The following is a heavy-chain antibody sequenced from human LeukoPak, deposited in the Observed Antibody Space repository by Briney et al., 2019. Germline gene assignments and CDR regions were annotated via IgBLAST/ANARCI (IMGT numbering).Heavy chain of an antibody. Sequence: GGSLRLSCSASGFTFSSYAMHWARQAPGKGLEYVAAISNNGGGTYYADSVKDRFTISRDNSKNTLYLQMSSLRTGDTAVYYCLKVRRREIYYYFDCWGQGTLVTVSS. CDR3: LKVRRREIYYYFDC. D-gene: IGHD1-26*01. CDR1: GFTFSSYA. V-gene: IGHV3-64D*06. CDR2: ISNNGGGT. J-gene: IGHJ4*02.